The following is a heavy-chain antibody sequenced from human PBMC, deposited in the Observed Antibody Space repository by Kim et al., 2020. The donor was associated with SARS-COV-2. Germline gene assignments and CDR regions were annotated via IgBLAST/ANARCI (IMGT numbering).Heavy chain of an antibody. CDR3: AKDLGPGGSGSYYYYGMDV. V-gene: IGHV3-23*01. J-gene: IGHJ6*02. CDR1: GFTFSSYA. CDR2: ISGSGGST. D-gene: IGHD3-10*01. Sequence: GGSLRLSCAASGFTFSSYAMSWVCQAPGKGLEWVSAISGSGGSTYYADSVKGRFTISRDNSKNTLYLQMNSLRAEDTAVYYCAKDLGPGGSGSYYYYGMDVWGQGTTVTVSS.